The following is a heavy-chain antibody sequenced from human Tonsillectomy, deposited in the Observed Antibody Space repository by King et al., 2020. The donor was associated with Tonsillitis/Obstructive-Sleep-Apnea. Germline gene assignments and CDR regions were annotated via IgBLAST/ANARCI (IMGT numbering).Heavy chain of an antibody. CDR1: AFTFSSYE. CDR2: ISSSGSTI. V-gene: IGHV3-48*03. Sequence: QLVQSGGGLVQPGGSLRLSCAASAFTFSSYEMNCVRQAPGKGLEWVSYISSSGSTIYYADSVKGRFTISRDNAKNSLYLQMNSLRAEDTAVYYCARDRYQLDVWGKGTTVTVSS. D-gene: IGHD2-2*01. CDR3: ARDRYQLDV. J-gene: IGHJ6*04.